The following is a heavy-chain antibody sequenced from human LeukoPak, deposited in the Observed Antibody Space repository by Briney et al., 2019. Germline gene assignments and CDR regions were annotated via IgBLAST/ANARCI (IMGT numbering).Heavy chain of an antibody. D-gene: IGHD2-15*01. CDR1: GYSFTSYW. V-gene: IGHV5-51*01. J-gene: IGHJ3*02. Sequence: PGESLKISCKGSGYSFTSYWIGWVRQMPGKGLEWMGIIYPGDSDTRYSPSFQGQVTISADKSISTAYLQWSSLKASDTAMYYCAMRRPDIVVVASWNDAFDIWGQGTMVTVSS. CDR3: AMRRPDIVVVASWNDAFDI. CDR2: IYPGDSDT.